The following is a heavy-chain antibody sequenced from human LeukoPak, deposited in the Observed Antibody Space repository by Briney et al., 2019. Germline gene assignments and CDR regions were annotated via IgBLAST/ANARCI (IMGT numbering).Heavy chain of an antibody. J-gene: IGHJ4*02. CDR1: GYTFTSYG. CDR2: ISAYNGNT. V-gene: IGHV1-18*01. Sequence: AASVKVSCKASGYTFTSYGISWVRQAPGQGLEWMGWISAYNGNTNYAEKVQGRVTMTTDTSTSTAYMDLRSLRSDDTAVYYCARDSPIIRGVIVYWGQGTVVTVSS. D-gene: IGHD3-10*01. CDR3: ARDSPIIRGVIVY.